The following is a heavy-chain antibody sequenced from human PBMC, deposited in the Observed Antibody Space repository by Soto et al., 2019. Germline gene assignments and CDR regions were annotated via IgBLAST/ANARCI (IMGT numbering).Heavy chain of an antibody. J-gene: IGHJ3*02. CDR1: GGSISSYY. D-gene: IGHD6-19*01. V-gene: IGHV4-59*01. Sequence: SETLSLTCTVSGGSISSYYWSWIRQPPGKGLEWIADIYYSGSTNYSPSLKSRVTISVDTSKNQFSLNLSSVTAADTAVYFCATYVPDKLAVAGTSDAFDIWGQGTMVTVSS. CDR3: ATYVPDKLAVAGTSDAFDI. CDR2: IYYSGST.